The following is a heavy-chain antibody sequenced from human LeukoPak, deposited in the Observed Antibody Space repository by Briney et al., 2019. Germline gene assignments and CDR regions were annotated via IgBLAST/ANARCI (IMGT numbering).Heavy chain of an antibody. V-gene: IGHV1-18*01. CDR3: AGGLGGSRFDP. CDR1: GNTFSNYG. J-gene: IGHJ5*02. D-gene: IGHD2/OR15-2a*01. CDR2: ISANNGNT. Sequence: ASVKVSCKASGNTFSNYGFSWVRQAPGQGLEWMGWISANNGNTDYAQNFQGRVTLTTDTSTGIAYMELRSLTADDTAVYYCAGGLGGSRFDPWGQGTLVTVSS.